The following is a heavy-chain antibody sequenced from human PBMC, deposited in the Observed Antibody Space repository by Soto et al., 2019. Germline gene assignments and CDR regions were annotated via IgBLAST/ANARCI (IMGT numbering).Heavy chain of an antibody. D-gene: IGHD1-20*01. J-gene: IGHJ4*02. CDR2: IIPIFGTA. CDR3: ARAPVVAYNPFDY. V-gene: IGHV1-69*13. CDR1: GGTFSSYA. Sequence: ASVKVSCKASGGTFSSYAISWVRQAPGQGLEWMGGIIPIFGTANYAQKFQGRVTITADESTSTAYMELSSLRSEDTAVYYCARAPVVAYNPFDYWGQGTLVTVSS.